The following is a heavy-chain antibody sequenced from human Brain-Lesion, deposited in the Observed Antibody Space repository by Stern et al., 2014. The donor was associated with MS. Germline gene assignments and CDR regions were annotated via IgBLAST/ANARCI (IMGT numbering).Heavy chain of an antibody. J-gene: IGHJ4*02. V-gene: IGHV5-51*01. Sequence: VQLVQSGAEVKKPGASLKISCKGSGYRFTSNWVGWVRQMPGKRLEWMGIIWPGDSDTRYSPSFQGQVTSAADNSISTAYLQWSSLQASDTAMYYCARRGDSSSSGFDYWGQGTLVIVSS. CDR3: ARRGDSSSSGFDY. D-gene: IGHD6-6*01. CDR1: GYRFTSNW. CDR2: IWPGDSDT.